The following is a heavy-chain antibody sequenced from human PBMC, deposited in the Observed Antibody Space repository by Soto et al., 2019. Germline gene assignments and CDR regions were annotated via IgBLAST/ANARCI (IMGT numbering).Heavy chain of an antibody. Sequence: TSETLSLTCTVSGGSISSSRYYWGWIRQPPGKGLEWIGSIYYSGSTYYNPSLKSRVTISVDTSKNQFSLKLSSVTAADTAVYYCARIRGGWNWKAGYYYYYGMDVWGQGNTVTVSS. CDR1: GGSISSSRYY. CDR2: IYYSGST. V-gene: IGHV4-39*07. J-gene: IGHJ6*02. CDR3: ARIRGGWNWKAGYYYYYGMDV. D-gene: IGHD1-1*01.